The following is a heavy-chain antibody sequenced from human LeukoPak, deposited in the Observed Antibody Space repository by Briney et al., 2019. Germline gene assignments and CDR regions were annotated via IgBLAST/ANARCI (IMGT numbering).Heavy chain of an antibody. CDR1: GFTFSAFE. V-gene: IGHV3-48*03. D-gene: IGHD2-2*01. CDR3: VRVYCSSTSCSDYFDY. CDR2: ISGSGGTT. J-gene: IGHJ4*02. Sequence: GGSLRLSCAASGFTFSAFEMNWVRQAPGKGLEWLSYISGSGGTTLYADSVKGRFTISRDNAKNSLYLQMNSLRVEDTAVYYCVRVYCSSTSCSDYFDYWGQGSLVTVSS.